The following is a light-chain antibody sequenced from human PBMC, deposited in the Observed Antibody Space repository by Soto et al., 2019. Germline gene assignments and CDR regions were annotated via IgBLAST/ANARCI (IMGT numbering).Light chain of an antibody. CDR3: GTWDSTQRAAV. J-gene: IGLJ3*02. CDR1: SSNIGRYY. Sequence: QSVLTQAPSLSAAEGQKVSVSCSGSSSNIGRYYVSWYRHFPGAGPTLLIYDNYKRPSGIPDRFSGSKSGTSATLVISGLQTGDEADYYCGTWDSTQRAAVFGGGTKLTVL. V-gene: IGLV1-51*01. CDR2: DNY.